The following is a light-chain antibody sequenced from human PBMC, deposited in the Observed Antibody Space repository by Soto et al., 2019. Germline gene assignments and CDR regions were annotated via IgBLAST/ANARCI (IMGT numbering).Light chain of an antibody. J-gene: IGKJ4*01. V-gene: IGKV3-20*01. CDR1: QSVSSSY. Sequence: EIVLTQSPGTRSLSPGERATLSCRASQSVSSSYLAWYQQKPGQAPRLLIYGASSRATGIPDRFSGSGSGTDFTITSRRLEPEDFAVYYCQQYCSSFGGGTKVEIK. CDR2: GAS. CDR3: QQYCSS.